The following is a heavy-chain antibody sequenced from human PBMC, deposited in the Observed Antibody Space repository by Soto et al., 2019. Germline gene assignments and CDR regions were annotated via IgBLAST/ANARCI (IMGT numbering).Heavy chain of an antibody. CDR3: ARGDRGGSGSPASYYYSGLDV. J-gene: IGHJ6*02. D-gene: IGHD3-10*01. Sequence: GGSLRLSCAASGFTFSSYAMSWVRQAPGKGLEWVSSVSAGGDMTYYSDSVKGRFTTSRDNSNNALFLQMNSLRIEDTALYYCARGDRGGSGSPASYYYSGLDVWGQGTTVTVSS. CDR1: GFTFSSYA. V-gene: IGHV3-23*01. CDR2: VSAGGDMT.